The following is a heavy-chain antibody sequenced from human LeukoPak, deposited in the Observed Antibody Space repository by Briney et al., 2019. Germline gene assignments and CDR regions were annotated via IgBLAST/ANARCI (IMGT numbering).Heavy chain of an antibody. V-gene: IGHV4-30-4*01. CDR3: ARTGMTHFYYFDY. J-gene: IGHJ4*02. CDR2: IYYSGGT. CDR1: GGSISSGDYY. Sequence: SETLSLTCTVSGGSISSGDYYWSWSRQPPGKGLEWIGYIYYSGGTYYNPSLKSRVTISVDTSKNQFSLKLSSVTAADTAVYYCARTGMTHFYYFDYWGQGTLVTVSS.